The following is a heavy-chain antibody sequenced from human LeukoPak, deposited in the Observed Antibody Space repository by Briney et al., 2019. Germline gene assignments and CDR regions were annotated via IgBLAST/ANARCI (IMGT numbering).Heavy chain of an antibody. J-gene: IGHJ4*02. D-gene: IGHD3-22*01. CDR1: GFTFSAYS. Sequence: GGSLRLSCATSGFTFSAYSMNWVRQAPGKGLEWVSSISGSSIYINYADSVKGRFTISSGNAKNSLYLQMNSLRAEDTAVYYCARALYDSSGYYFDYWGQGTLVTVSS. CDR2: ISGSSIYI. CDR3: ARALYDSSGYYFDY. V-gene: IGHV3-21*01.